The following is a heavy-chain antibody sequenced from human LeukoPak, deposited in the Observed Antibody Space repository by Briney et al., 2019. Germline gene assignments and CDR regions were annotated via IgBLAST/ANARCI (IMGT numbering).Heavy chain of an antibody. D-gene: IGHD3-3*01. Sequence: ASVKVSCKASGYTFTSYGISWVRQAPGQGLEWMGWISAYNGNTNYAQKLQGRVTMTTDTSTSTAYMELRSLRSDDTAVYYCARDRYLYDFWSGYFRPPHYYYGMDVWGQGTTVTVSS. V-gene: IGHV1-18*04. CDR3: ARDRYLYDFWSGYFRPPHYYYGMDV. CDR2: ISAYNGNT. J-gene: IGHJ6*02. CDR1: GYTFTSYG.